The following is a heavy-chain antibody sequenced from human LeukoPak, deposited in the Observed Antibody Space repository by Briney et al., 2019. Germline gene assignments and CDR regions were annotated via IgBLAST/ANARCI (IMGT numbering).Heavy chain of an antibody. CDR1: GYTFTSYY. CDR3: ARHPYYGATTPSGAFDI. Sequence: ASVKVSCKASGYTFTSYYMHWVRQAPGQGLEWMGIINPSGGSTSYAQKFQGRVTMTRDTSTSTVYMELSSLRSEDTAVYYCARHPYYGATTPSGAFDIWGQGTMVTVSS. D-gene: IGHD4-17*01. CDR2: INPSGGST. V-gene: IGHV1-46*01. J-gene: IGHJ3*02.